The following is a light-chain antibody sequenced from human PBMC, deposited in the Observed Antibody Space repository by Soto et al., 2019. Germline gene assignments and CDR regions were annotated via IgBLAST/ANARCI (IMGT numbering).Light chain of an antibody. CDR3: TSWTTSTTMI. Sequence: QSVLTQPASVSGSPGQSITISCTGTSSDIGAYNYVSWYQQHPGNAPKLMIYDVNIRPSGGSNRFSGSKSGNTASLTISGLQAEDEADYYCTSWTTSTTMIFGGGTKLTVL. J-gene: IGLJ2*01. CDR1: SSDIGAYNY. CDR2: DVN. V-gene: IGLV2-14*03.